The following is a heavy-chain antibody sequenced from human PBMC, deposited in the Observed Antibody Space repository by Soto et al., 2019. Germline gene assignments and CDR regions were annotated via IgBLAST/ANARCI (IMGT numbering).Heavy chain of an antibody. V-gene: IGHV1-69*06. CDR1: GRIFSSFP. CDR3: ARVGSRDAYNYVLDQ. Sequence: QVQVVQSGAEVKKPGSSVKISCKASGRIFSSFPTSWVLQVPGQGLEWMGGVISASGSVTYAPKFQGRVTMTAVNSAGIGYMELTSLTSEDTASYYCARVGSRDAYNYVLDQWGPGTMVTVSS. CDR2: VISASGSV. D-gene: IGHD5-18*01. J-gene: IGHJ1*01.